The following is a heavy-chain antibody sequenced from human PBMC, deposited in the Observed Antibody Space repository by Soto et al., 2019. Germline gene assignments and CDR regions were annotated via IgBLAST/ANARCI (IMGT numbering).Heavy chain of an antibody. J-gene: IGHJ5*02. CDR1: GFTFSIYA. D-gene: IGHD2-21*01. CDR3: AREYSDGWFDP. Sequence: QVQLVESGGGVVQPGRSLRLSCAASGFTFSIYAMHWVRQAPGKGLEWVAVISYDGSNKYYADSVKGRFTISRDNSKNTVYLQMNSLSAEDSDVYYCAREYSDGWFDPWGQGPLVTVSS. V-gene: IGHV3-30-3*01. CDR2: ISYDGSNK.